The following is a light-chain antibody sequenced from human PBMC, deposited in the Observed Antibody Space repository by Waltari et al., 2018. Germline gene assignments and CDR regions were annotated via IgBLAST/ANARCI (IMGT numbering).Light chain of an antibody. CDR3: QHYVRLPAT. CDR2: GAS. V-gene: IGKV3-20*01. Sequence: EIVLTQSPGTLSLSPGERATLSCRASQSVSRALAWYQQKPGQAPRLLISGASNRSTGMPDRFSGSGSGTDFSLTISSLGPEDFAVYYCQHYVRLPATFGQGTKVEIK. CDR1: QSVSRA. J-gene: IGKJ1*01.